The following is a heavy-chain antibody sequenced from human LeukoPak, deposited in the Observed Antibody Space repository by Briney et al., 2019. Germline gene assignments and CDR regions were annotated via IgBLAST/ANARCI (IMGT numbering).Heavy chain of an antibody. J-gene: IGHJ4*02. D-gene: IGHD5-24*01. Sequence: SVKVSCKASGGTFSSYAISWVRQAPGQGLEWMGGIIPIFGTANYAQKFQGRVTITTDESTSTAYMELSSLRSEDAAVYYCASLATRSYYFDYWGQGTLVTVSS. CDR2: IIPIFGTA. V-gene: IGHV1-69*05. CDR3: ASLATRSYYFDY. CDR1: GGTFSSYA.